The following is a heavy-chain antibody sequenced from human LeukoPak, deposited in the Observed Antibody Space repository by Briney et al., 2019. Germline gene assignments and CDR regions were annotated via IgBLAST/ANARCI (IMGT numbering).Heavy chain of an antibody. D-gene: IGHD3-10*01. CDR3: ARLGFGEYYFYYYMDV. J-gene: IGHJ6*03. CDR1: GFSFADHY. Sequence: PGGSLRLSCEASGFSFADHYMSWIRQAPGKGLEWVSYMSNSGNIIYYADSVKGRFTISRDNTKTFLYLHMNSLRDEDTAVYYCARLGFGEYYFYYYMDVWGKGTAVTVSS. CDR2: MSNSGNII. V-gene: IGHV3-11*01.